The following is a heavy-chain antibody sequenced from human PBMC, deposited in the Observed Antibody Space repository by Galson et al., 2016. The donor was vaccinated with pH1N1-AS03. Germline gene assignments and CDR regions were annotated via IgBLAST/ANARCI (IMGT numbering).Heavy chain of an antibody. V-gene: IGHV4/OR15-8*01. CDR2: VYHSGTT. J-gene: IGHJ5*02. CDR1: GGSITSSNW. D-gene: IGHD5-12*01. Sequence: ETLSLTCDVSGGSITSSNWWNWVRQPPGQGLEWIGEVYHSGTTNYNSSLKSRVTMSVNKSKNQFSLRLNSVTAADTAVYYCARSDGRGDNFGYMRWFDPWGQGTLVTVSS. CDR3: ARSDGRGDNFGYMRWFDP.